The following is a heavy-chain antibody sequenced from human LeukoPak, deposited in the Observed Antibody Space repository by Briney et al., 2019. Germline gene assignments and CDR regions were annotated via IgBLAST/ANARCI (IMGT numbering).Heavy chain of an antibody. J-gene: IGHJ6*02. CDR2: ISGTGSDT. CDR1: GLIFSSYV. V-gene: IGHV3-23*01. CDR3: TRPEGYSSENYYYGMDV. D-gene: IGHD3-10*01. Sequence: GGSLRLSCAASGLIFSSYVMSWVRQAPGKGLEWVSTISGTGSDTYYTDSVKGRFTISRDNSKNTLYLQMNSLKTEDTAVYYCTRPEGYSSENYYYGMDVWGQGTTVTVAS.